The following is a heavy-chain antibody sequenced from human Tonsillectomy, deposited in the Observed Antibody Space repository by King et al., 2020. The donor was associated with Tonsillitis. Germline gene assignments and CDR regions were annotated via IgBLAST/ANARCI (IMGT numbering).Heavy chain of an antibody. D-gene: IGHD6-19*01. V-gene: IGHV3-74*01. CDR2: IDFDGSDT. CDR3: ARGTSSGWYWYFDL. J-gene: IGHJ2*01. Sequence: DVQLVESGGNLVQPGGSLRLSCAASGFTFSGYWMHWVRQAPGKGLMWVSRIDFDGSDTSYADSVKGRFTISRDNAKNTLYLQMNSLRAEDTAVYYCARGTSSGWYWYFDLWGRGTLVTVSS. CDR1: GFTFSGYW.